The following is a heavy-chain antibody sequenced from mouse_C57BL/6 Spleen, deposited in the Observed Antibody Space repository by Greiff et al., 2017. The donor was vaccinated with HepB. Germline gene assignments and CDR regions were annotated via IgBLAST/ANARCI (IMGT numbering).Heavy chain of an antibody. CDR1: GFTFSSYA. D-gene: IGHD3-1*01. J-gene: IGHJ4*01. CDR3: ARDQGGDGPYAMDY. Sequence: EVQGVESGGGLVKPGGSLKLSCAASGFTFSSYAMSWVRQTPEKRLEWVATISDGGSYTYYPDNVKGRFTISRDNAKNNLYLQMSHLKSEDTAMYYCARDQGGDGPYAMDYWGQGTSVTVSS. V-gene: IGHV5-4*01. CDR2: ISDGGSYT.